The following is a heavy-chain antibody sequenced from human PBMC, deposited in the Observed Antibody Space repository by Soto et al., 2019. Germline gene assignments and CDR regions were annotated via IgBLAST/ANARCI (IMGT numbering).Heavy chain of an antibody. CDR1: GFTFSSYG. CDR2: ISYDGSNK. CDR3: AKDQSPITTPGSIDY. Sequence: EGSLRLSCAASGFTFSSYGMHWVRQAPGKGLEWVAVISYDGSNKYYADSVKGRFTISRDNSKNTLYLQMNSLRAEDTAVYYCAKDQSPITTPGSIDYWGQGTLVTVSS. D-gene: IGHD3-10*01. J-gene: IGHJ4*02. V-gene: IGHV3-30*18.